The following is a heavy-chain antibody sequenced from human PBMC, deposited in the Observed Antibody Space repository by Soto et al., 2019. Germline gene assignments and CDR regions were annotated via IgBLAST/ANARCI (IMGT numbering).Heavy chain of an antibody. CDR3: ASCCLXAGVXXXNYYDSSGYYSYFDY. CDR1: GFTFSSYA. CDR2: IXYDGSNK. V-gene: IGHV3-30-3*01. J-gene: IGHJ4*02. D-gene: IGHD3-22*01. Sequence: QVQLVESGGGVVQPGRSLRLSCAASGFTFSSYAMHWVRQAPGKGLEWVAVIXYDGSNKYYADSVKGRFTISRDNSKNPLYLQMNSLRAEDTXVHYCASCCLXAGVXXXNYYDSSGYYSYFDYWGQGTLVTVSS.